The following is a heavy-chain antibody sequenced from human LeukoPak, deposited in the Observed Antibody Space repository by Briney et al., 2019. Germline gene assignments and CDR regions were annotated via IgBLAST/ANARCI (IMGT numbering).Heavy chain of an antibody. Sequence: ASVKVSCKASGYSFNRYGVSWVRQAPGRGLEWVGWISGSNGNTYYAQNFQGRVTMTTDVSTGTDYMDLNNLSFDDTAMYYCARSGRGTYYYFDLWGQGTLVNVSS. D-gene: IGHD1-26*01. J-gene: IGHJ4*02. V-gene: IGHV1-18*01. CDR3: ARSGRGTYYYFDL. CDR2: ISGSNGNT. CDR1: GYSFNRYG.